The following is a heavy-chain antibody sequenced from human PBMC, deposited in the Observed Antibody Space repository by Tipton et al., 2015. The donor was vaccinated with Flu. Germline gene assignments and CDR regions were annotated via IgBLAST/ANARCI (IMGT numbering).Heavy chain of an antibody. J-gene: IGHJ6*02. V-gene: IGHV3-74*01. CDR2: INSDGLRT. D-gene: IGHD3-10*01. CDR1: GFTFNKYW. Sequence: SLRLSCAASGFTFNKYWVRWVRQTPGKGLVWVSLINSDGLRTNYADSVKGRFTVSRDNAKNTVYLQMNSLRAEDTAVYYCTRDSTLFGLDVWGQGTTVTVSS. CDR3: TRDSTLFGLDV.